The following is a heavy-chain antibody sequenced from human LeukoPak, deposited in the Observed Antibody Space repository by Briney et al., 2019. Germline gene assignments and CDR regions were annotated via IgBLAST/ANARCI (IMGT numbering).Heavy chain of an antibody. CDR3: ARDLSSGWYEAWYFDL. CDR1: GGSISSYY. CDR2: IYTSGST. V-gene: IGHV4-4*07. D-gene: IGHD6-19*01. Sequence: SETLSLTCTVSGGSISSYYWSWIRQPAGKGLEWIGRIYTSGSTNYNPSLKSRVTMSVDTSKNQFSLKLSSVTAADTAVYYCARDLSSGWYEAWYFDLWGRGTLVTVSS. J-gene: IGHJ2*01.